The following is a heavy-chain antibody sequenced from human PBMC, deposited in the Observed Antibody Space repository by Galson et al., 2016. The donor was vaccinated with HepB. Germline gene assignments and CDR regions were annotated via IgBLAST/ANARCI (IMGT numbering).Heavy chain of an antibody. Sequence: SLRLSCAASGFTFSSYGMHWVRQAPGKGLEWVTGVSSDGNHKFYADSVKGRFTISRDNSENTLYLQMSSLRPEDTAVDYCANGLPVPECDFWGQGTLVTVSS. CDR1: GFTFSSYG. D-gene: IGHD6-19*01. CDR2: VSSDGNHK. J-gene: IGHJ4*02. V-gene: IGHV3-30*18. CDR3: ANGLPVPECDF.